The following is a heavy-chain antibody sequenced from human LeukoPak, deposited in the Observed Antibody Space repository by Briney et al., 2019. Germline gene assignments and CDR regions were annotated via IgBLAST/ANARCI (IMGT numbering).Heavy chain of an antibody. CDR1: GFTFSSYA. J-gene: IGHJ6*02. V-gene: IGHV3-30-3*01. D-gene: IGHD6-19*01. CDR2: ISYDGSNK. Sequence: GGSLRLSCAASGFTFSSYAMHWVRQAPGKGLEWVAVISYDGSNKYYADSVKSRFTISRDNSKNTLYLQMNSLRAEDTAVYYCARAGTRDGSGWSNVYYYYGMDVWGQGTTVTVSS. CDR3: ARAGTRDGSGWSNVYYYYGMDV.